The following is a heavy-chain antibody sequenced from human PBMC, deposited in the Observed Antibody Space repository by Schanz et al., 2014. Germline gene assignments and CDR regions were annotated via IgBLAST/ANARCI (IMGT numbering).Heavy chain of an antibody. V-gene: IGHV1-3*04. CDR1: GYTFAGHA. Sequence: QVQLVQSGVEVKRPGASVKVSCQASGYTFAGHAVHWVRQAPGQGPEWVGWIHTGSGNTKYSQKFEGRVTNTRDTSASIVYMELSSLRSEDTAVFFCASGEARVASSGVVIVAMNVWGKGTTVIVSS. D-gene: IGHD3-3*01. CDR3: ASGEARVASSGVVIVAMNV. CDR2: IHTGSGNT. J-gene: IGHJ6*03.